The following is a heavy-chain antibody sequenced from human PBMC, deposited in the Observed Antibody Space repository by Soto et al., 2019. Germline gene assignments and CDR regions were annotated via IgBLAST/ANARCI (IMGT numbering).Heavy chain of an antibody. Sequence: GGSLRLSCAASGFTFSSYAMSWVRQAPGKGLEWVSAISGSGGSTYSADSEKGRFTISRDNSKNTLYLQMNSLRAEDTAVYYCATRSHSSSWYSEYFQHWGKGTLVTVSS. CDR3: ATRSHSSSWYSEYFQH. V-gene: IGHV3-23*01. D-gene: IGHD6-13*01. CDR1: GFTFSSYA. CDR2: ISGSGGST. J-gene: IGHJ1*01.